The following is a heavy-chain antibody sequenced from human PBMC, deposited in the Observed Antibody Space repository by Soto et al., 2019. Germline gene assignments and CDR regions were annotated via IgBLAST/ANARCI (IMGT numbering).Heavy chain of an antibody. CDR1: GFTFSSYG. Sequence: LRLSCAASGFTFSSYGMHWVRQAPGKGLEWVAVISYDGSNKYYADSVKGRFTISRDNSKNTLYLQMNSLRAEDTAVYYCAKSNPSGGSCYWSICPDFDYWGQGTLVTVS. D-gene: IGHD2-15*01. V-gene: IGHV3-30*18. CDR3: AKSNPSGGSCYWSICPDFDY. J-gene: IGHJ4*02. CDR2: ISYDGSNK.